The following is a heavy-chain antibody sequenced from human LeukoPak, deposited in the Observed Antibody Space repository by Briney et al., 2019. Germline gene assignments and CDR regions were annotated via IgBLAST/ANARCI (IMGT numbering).Heavy chain of an antibody. J-gene: IGHJ4*02. D-gene: IGHD5-18*01. V-gene: IGHV3-7*01. CDR3: ARIQEGGYSYGSFDY. CDR1: GFTFSSYW. Sequence: GGSLRLSCAASGFTFSSYWMSWVRQAPGKGLEWVANIKQDGSEKYYVDCVKGRFTISRDNAKNSLYLQMNSLRAEDTAVYYCARIQEGGYSYGSFDYWAQGTLVTVSS. CDR2: IKQDGSEK.